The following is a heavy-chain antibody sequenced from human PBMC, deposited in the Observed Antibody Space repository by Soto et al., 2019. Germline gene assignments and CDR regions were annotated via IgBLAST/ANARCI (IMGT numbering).Heavy chain of an antibody. CDR1: GYTFTSYD. Sequence: ASVKVSCKASGYTFTSYDINWVRQATGQGLEWMGWMNPNSGNTGYAQKFQGRVTMTRNTSISTAYMELSSLRSEDTAVYYCARGGVYCSSTSCWKDAFDIWGQGTMVTVSS. D-gene: IGHD2-2*01. J-gene: IGHJ3*02. V-gene: IGHV1-8*01. CDR2: MNPNSGNT. CDR3: ARGGVYCSSTSCWKDAFDI.